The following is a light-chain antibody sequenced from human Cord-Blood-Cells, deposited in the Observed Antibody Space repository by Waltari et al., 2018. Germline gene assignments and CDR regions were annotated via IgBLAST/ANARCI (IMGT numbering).Light chain of an antibody. V-gene: IGLV2-14*01. CDR1: SSDVGGYNY. CDR2: DVS. J-gene: IGLJ2*01. Sequence: QSALTQPASVSGSPGQSITISCTGTSSDVGGYNYVPWYQQHPGKAPKLMIYDVSKRPSVVSNRFCGYKAGNTASLTISGLQAEDEADYYCSSYTSSSTWVFGGGTKLTVL. CDR3: SSYTSSSTWV.